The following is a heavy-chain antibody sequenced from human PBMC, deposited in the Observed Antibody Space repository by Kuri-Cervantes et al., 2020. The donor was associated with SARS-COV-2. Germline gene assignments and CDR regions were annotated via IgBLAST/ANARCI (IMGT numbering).Heavy chain of an antibody. Sequence: ETLSLTGAVYGGSFSGYYWSWIRQPPGKGRDWLGEIKHIGSTNNKPSLKSRVTISVDTTKNQFSLKLSSVTAADTAVYYCARFGFNAGGYFPWGQGTLVTVSS. J-gene: IGHJ5*02. V-gene: IGHV4-34*01. D-gene: IGHD3-22*01. CDR1: GGSFSGYY. CDR3: ARFGFNAGGYFP. CDR2: IKHIGST.